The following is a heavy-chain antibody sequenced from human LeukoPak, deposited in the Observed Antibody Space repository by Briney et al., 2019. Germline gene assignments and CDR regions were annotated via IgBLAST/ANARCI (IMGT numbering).Heavy chain of an antibody. D-gene: IGHD6-13*01. CDR2: IYTSGST. CDR1: GGSISSYY. Sequence: SETLSLTCTVSGGSISSYYWSWIRQPAGKGLEWIGRIYTSGSTNYNPSLKSRVTMSVDTSKNQFSLKLSSVTAADTAVYYCEGVAAAGTLRDAFDIWGQGTMVTVSS. V-gene: IGHV4-4*07. J-gene: IGHJ3*02. CDR3: EGVAAAGTLRDAFDI.